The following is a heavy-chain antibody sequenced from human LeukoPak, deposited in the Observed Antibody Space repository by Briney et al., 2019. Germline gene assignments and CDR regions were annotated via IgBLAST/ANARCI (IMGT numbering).Heavy chain of an antibody. CDR3: AKASSPYYGQGFPAFDI. V-gene: IGHV3-9*01. CDR1: GFTFDDYA. J-gene: IGHJ3*02. Sequence: GRSQRLSCAASGFTFDDYAMHWVRQAPGKGLEWVSGISWNSGSIGYADSVKGRFTISRDNAKNSLYLQMNSLRAEDTALYYCAKASSPYYGQGFPAFDIWGQGTMVTVSS. CDR2: ISWNSGSI. D-gene: IGHD1-26*01.